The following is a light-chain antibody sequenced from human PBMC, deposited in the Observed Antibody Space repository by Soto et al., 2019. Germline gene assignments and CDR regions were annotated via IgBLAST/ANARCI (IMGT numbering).Light chain of an antibody. J-gene: IGKJ5*01. V-gene: IGKV1-8*01. Sequence: AIRMTQSPSSFSASTGDRVTIPYRSSQGISSYLAWYQQKPGKAPKLLIYAASTLQSGVPSRFSGSGSGTDFTLTISCLQSEDFATYYCQQYYSYLITFGQGTRLEIK. CDR2: AAS. CDR3: QQYYSYLIT. CDR1: QGISSY.